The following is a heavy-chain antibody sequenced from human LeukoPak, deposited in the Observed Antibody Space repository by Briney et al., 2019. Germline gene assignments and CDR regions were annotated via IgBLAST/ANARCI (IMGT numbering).Heavy chain of an antibody. CDR2: ISYDGSNK. J-gene: IGHJ4*02. V-gene: IGHV3-30-3*01. CDR1: GFTFSSYA. Sequence: PGGSLRLSCAASGFTFSSYAMHWVRQALGKGLEWVAVISYDGSNKYYADSVKGRFTISRDNSKNTLYLQMNSLRAEDTAVYYCARDPTVTTSYYFDYWGQGTLVTVSS. CDR3: ARDPTVTTSYYFDY. D-gene: IGHD4-17*01.